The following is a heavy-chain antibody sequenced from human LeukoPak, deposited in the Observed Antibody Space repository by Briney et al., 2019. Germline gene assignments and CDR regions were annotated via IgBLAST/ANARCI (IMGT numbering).Heavy chain of an antibody. J-gene: IGHJ4*02. D-gene: IGHD6-13*01. CDR1: GGSFSGYY. CDR2: INHSGST. V-gene: IGHV4-34*01. Sequence: SETLSLTCAVYGGSFSGYYWSWIRQPPGKGLEWIGEINHSGSTNYNPSLKSRVTISVDTSKNQFSLKLSSVTAADTAVYYCARRSVYSSSYFDYWGQGTLVTVSS. CDR3: ARRSVYSSSYFDY.